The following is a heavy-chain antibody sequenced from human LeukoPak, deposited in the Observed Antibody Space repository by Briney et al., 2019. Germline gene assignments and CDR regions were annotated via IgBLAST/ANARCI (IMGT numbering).Heavy chain of an antibody. CDR3: ARDAGGWLVYDAFDI. J-gene: IGHJ3*02. D-gene: IGHD6-19*01. V-gene: IGHV4-39*07. CDR1: GGSISSSSYY. Sequence: PSETLSLTCTVSGGSISSSSYYWGWIRQPPGKGLEWIGSIYYSGSTYYNPSLKSRVTISVDTSKNQFSLKLSSVTAADTAVYYCARDAGGWLVYDAFDIWGQGTMVTVSS. CDR2: IYYSGST.